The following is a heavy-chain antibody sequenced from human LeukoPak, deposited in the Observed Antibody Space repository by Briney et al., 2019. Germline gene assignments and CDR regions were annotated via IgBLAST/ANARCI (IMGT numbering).Heavy chain of an antibody. J-gene: IGHJ4*02. CDR3: ARGPPLNGIAVAGGGY. V-gene: IGHV1-18*01. Sequence: EASVKVSCKASGYTFTSYGISWVRQAPGQGLEWMGWISAYNGNTNYAQKLQGRVTMTRNTSISTAYMELSSLRSEDTAVYYCARGPPLNGIAVAGGGYWGQGTLVTVSS. D-gene: IGHD6-19*01. CDR1: GYTFTSYG. CDR2: ISAYNGNT.